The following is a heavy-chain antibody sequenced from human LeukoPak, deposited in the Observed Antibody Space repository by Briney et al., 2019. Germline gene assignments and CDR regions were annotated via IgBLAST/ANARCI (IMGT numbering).Heavy chain of an antibody. CDR1: GGSFSGYY. CDR2: INHSGST. J-gene: IGHJ4*02. V-gene: IGHV4-34*01. Sequence: SETLSLTCAVYGGSFSGYYWSWIRQPPGKGLEWIGEINHSGSTNYNPSLKSRVTISVDTSKNQFSLKLSSVTAADTAVYYCARGYSSSWYSGYDYWGQGTLVTVSS. D-gene: IGHD6-13*01. CDR3: ARGYSSSWYSGYDY.